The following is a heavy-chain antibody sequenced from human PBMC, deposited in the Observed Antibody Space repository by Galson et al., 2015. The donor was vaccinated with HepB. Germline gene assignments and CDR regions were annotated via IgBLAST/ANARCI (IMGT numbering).Heavy chain of an antibody. D-gene: IGHD5-18*01. CDR2: IWHDGSNQ. Sequence: SLRLSCAASGFIFSRHGIHWVRQAPGKGLERVAMIWHDGSNQLYADSVKGRFTISRDNSKNTLYLQMNSLRAEDTAVYYCVRESLMAMVTFDLWGRGTLVTVSS. CDR3: VRESLMAMVTFDL. V-gene: IGHV3-33*01. CDR1: GFIFSRHG. J-gene: IGHJ4*02.